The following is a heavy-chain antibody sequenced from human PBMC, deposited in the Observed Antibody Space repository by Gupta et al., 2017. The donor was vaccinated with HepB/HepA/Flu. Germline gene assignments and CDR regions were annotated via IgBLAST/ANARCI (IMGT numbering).Heavy chain of an antibody. CDR2: ISHDETYK. CDR1: GFPFSNHA. CDR3: VGEVGVKDFDS. D-gene: IGHD1-26*01. V-gene: IGHV3-30*03. Sequence: QVQLEESGGGVVQPGRSLRLSCAASGFPFSNHAMHWVRQAPGKGLEWVAVISHDETYKDYADSVKGRFSISRDDSNNILFLQMNRLRTEDTAVYYCVGEVGVKDFDSWGQGTQVTVSS. J-gene: IGHJ4*02.